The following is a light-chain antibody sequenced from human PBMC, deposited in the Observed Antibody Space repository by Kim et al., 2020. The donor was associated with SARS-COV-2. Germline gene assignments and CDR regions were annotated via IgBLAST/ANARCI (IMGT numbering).Light chain of an antibody. V-gene: IGKV3-20*01. CDR3: QQYDSSPTVT. CDR2: SAS. J-gene: IGKJ5*01. CDR1: QSISNGY. Sequence: PGERATLSCRASQSISNGYLAWYQHKPGQSPRLLMNSASRRASGTPDRFSGSGSGTDFILTISRLEPEDFAVYYCQQYDSSPTVTFGQGTRLEIK.